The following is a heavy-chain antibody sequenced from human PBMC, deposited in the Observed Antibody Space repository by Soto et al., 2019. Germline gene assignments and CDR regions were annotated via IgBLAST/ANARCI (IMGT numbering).Heavy chain of an antibody. CDR3: SIDLAAAGTWGVGYYYYYGMDV. D-gene: IGHD6-13*01. CDR2: ISSSSSYI. J-gene: IGHJ6*02. V-gene: IGHV3-21*01. Sequence: GGSLRLSCAASGFTFSSYSMNWVRQAPGKGLEWVSSISSSSSYIYYADSVKGRFTISRDNAKNSLYLQMNSLRAEDTAVYYCSIDLAAAGTWGVGYYYYYGMDVWGQGTTVTVSS. CDR1: GFTFSSYS.